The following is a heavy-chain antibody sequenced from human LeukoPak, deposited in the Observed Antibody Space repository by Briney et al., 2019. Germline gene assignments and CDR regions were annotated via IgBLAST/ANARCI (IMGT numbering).Heavy chain of an antibody. CDR1: GFTFTSSA. D-gene: IGHD4-17*01. J-gene: IGHJ6*02. V-gene: IGHV1-58*01. CDR3: AAETTWDDYHYYGMDV. CDR2: IVVGSGNT. Sequence: GASVKVSCKASGFTFTSSAVQWVRQARGQRLEWIGWIVVGSGNTNYAQKFQERVTITRDMSTSTAYMELSSLRSEDTAVYYCAAETTWDDYHYYGMDVWGQGTTVTVSS.